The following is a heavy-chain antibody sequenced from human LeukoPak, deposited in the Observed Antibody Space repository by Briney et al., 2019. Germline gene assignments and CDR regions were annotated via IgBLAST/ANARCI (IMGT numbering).Heavy chain of an antibody. V-gene: IGHV4-59*01. Sequence: SETLSLTCIVSGGSISSYYWSWIRQPPGKGLEWIGYIYYSGSTNYNPSLKSRVTISVDTSKNQFSLKLSSVTAADTAVYYCARDTNYSFDYWGQGTLVTVSS. J-gene: IGHJ4*02. D-gene: IGHD1-7*01. CDR2: IYYSGST. CDR3: ARDTNYSFDY. CDR1: GGSISSYY.